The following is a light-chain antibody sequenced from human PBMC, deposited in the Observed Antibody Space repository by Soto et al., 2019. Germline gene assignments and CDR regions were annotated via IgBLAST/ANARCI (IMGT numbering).Light chain of an antibody. V-gene: IGKV3-11*01. CDR2: DAS. J-gene: IGKJ5*01. Sequence: IVVTQSPAALSLSTGERATLSCRASQSVSSHLAWYQQKPGQAPRLLIYDASNRATGIPARFSGSGSGTDFTLTISSLEPEDFAVYYCQQRSNWPLTFGQGTRLE. CDR1: QSVSSH. CDR3: QQRSNWPLT.